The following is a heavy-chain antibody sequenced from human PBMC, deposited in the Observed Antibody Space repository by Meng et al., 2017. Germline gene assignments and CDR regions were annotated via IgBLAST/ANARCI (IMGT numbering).Heavy chain of an antibody. D-gene: IGHD2-2*01. V-gene: IGHV4-4*01. CDR1: SGSLRSTYG. CDR2: VTRSGST. J-gene: IGHJ5*02. CDR3: ARAQLSRLFDP. Sequence: LPESRPGGGQPPEALSRPCAVSSGSLRSTYGWSWMRLLRGKGLEWIRAVTRSGSTYYNPSLQSRVTISVDLYNYQFSLWLFSVTAADTAVYFCARAQLSRLFDPWGQGALVTVSS.